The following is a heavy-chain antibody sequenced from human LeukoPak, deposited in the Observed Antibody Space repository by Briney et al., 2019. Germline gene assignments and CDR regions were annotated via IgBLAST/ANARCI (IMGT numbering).Heavy chain of an antibody. Sequence: ASVKVSCKASGYTFTSYGISWVRQAPGQGLEWMGWISTYNGYANYVQKFQGRVIMTTETSTNIAYMELRSLRSDDTAVYYCARNSSDWYGYMDVWGKGTTVTVSS. CDR3: ARNSSDWYGYMDV. D-gene: IGHD6-19*01. CDR1: GYTFTSYG. CDR2: ISTYNGYA. J-gene: IGHJ6*04. V-gene: IGHV1-18*01.